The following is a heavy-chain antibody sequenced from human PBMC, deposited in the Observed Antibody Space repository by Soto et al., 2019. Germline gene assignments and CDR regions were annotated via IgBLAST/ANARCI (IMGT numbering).Heavy chain of an antibody. J-gene: IGHJ6*02. D-gene: IGHD3-22*01. Sequence: QVQLVESGGGVVQPGRSLRLSCAASGFTFSSYGMHWVRQAPGKGLEWVAVISYDGSNKYYADSVKGRFTISRDNSKNTLYLQMNSLRAEDTAVYYCAKDRADSSASYGMDVWGQGTTVTVSS. CDR2: ISYDGSNK. V-gene: IGHV3-30*18. CDR1: GFTFSSYG. CDR3: AKDRADSSASYGMDV.